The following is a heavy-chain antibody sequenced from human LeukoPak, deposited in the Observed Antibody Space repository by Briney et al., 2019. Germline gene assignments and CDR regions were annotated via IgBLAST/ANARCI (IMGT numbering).Heavy chain of an antibody. CDR3: AREREDYDITDAFDY. CDR1: AFTFRTYA. Sequence: GGSLRLSCAASAFTFRTYAMIWVRQAPGKGLEWVSTVSASGGSTYYADSVKGRFTISRDNSNNTLFLQMNSLRAEDTAVYYCAREREDYDITDAFDYWGQGTLVTVSS. J-gene: IGHJ4*02. V-gene: IGHV3-23*01. D-gene: IGHD3-9*01. CDR2: VSASGGST.